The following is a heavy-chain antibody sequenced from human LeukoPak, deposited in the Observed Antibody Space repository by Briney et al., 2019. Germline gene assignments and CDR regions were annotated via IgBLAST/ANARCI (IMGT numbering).Heavy chain of an antibody. Sequence: GRSLRLSCAASGFTFDDYAMHWVRQAPGKGLEWVSGISWNSGSIGYADSVKGRFTISRDNSKNTLYLQMNSLRAEDTAVYYCARDSNYDYWGQGTLVTVSS. V-gene: IGHV3-9*01. CDR1: GFTFDDYA. CDR2: ISWNSGSI. J-gene: IGHJ4*02. CDR3: ARDSNYDY.